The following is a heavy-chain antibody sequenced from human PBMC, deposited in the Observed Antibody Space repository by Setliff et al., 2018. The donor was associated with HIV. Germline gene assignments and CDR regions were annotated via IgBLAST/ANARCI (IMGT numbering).Heavy chain of an antibody. CDR2: ISGSGDST. V-gene: IGHV3-23*01. D-gene: IGHD3-16*01. Sequence: PGGSLRLSCAASGFTFNCHAMTWVRQAPGKGLEWVSGISGSGDSTFYAHSVKGRFTISRDNSRDTLYLEMNNLRAEDTALYYCAKDYTPTFWEYNWFDVWGQGTQVTVSS. CDR1: GFTFNCHA. CDR3: AKDYTPTFWEYNWFDV. J-gene: IGHJ5*02.